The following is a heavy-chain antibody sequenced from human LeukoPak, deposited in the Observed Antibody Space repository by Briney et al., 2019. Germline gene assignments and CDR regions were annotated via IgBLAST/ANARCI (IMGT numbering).Heavy chain of an antibody. CDR1: GFTVSSNY. Sequence: GGSLRLSCASSGFTVSSNYMTWVRQAPGKGLEWVSTIYSGGATYYAESVKGRFTISRDSSKNTLVLRMNSLRAEDTAVYYCGRDRAMYYYESSGYWGQGTLVTVSS. V-gene: IGHV3-66*01. CDR3: GRDRAMYYYESSGY. D-gene: IGHD3-22*01. J-gene: IGHJ4*02. CDR2: IYSGGAT.